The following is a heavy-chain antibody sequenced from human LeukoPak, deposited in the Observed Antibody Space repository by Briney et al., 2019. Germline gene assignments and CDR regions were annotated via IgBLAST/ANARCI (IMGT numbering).Heavy chain of an antibody. CDR3: ARGWSSYYFDY. CDR1: GFTFSSYS. D-gene: IGHD2-15*01. V-gene: IGHV3-21*01. J-gene: IGHJ4*02. CDR2: LGSSSSYI. Sequence: GGSLRLSCAASGFTFSSYSMSWVRQAAGKGLEWVSSLGSSSSYIYYADSVRGRFTISRDNAKNSLYLQMNGLRAEDTAVYYCARGWSSYYFDYWGQGTLVTVSS.